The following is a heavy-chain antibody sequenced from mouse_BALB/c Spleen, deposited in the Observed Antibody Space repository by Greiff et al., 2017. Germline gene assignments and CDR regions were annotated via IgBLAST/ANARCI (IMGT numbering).Heavy chain of an antibody. Sequence: EVQVVESGGGLVQPGGSLKLSCAASGFTFSSYTMSWVRQTPEKRLEWVAYISNGGGSTYYPDTVKGRFTISRDNAKNTLYLQMSSLKSEDTAMYYCAREDDRYDGAAWFAYWGQGTLVTVSA. J-gene: IGHJ3*01. D-gene: IGHD2-14*01. CDR2: ISNGGGST. CDR1: GFTFSSYT. V-gene: IGHV5-12-2*01. CDR3: AREDDRYDGAAWFAY.